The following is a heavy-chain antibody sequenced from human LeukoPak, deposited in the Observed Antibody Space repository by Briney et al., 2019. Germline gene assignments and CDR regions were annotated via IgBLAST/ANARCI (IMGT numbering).Heavy chain of an antibody. CDR2: IYNSRST. CDR3: ARAAGYSSSWYVSDYYYYYAMDV. J-gene: IGHJ6*02. CDR1: GDSVSRYY. D-gene: IGHD6-13*01. Sequence: SETLSLTCRVSGDSVSRYYWIWIRQSPVKGLEWIGYIYNSRSTNYNPSLKSRAAISVDTSKNQFSLELNSVTAADTAVYYCARAAGYSSSWYVSDYYYYYAMDVWGQGTTVTVSS. V-gene: IGHV4-59*08.